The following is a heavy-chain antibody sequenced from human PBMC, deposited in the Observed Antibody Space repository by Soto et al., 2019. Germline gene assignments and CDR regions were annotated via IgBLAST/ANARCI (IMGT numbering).Heavy chain of an antibody. V-gene: IGHV3-23*01. J-gene: IGHJ4*02. D-gene: IGHD3-3*01. Sequence: GGSLRLSCAASGFTFSSYAMSWVRQAPGKGLEWVSAISGSGGSTYYADSVKGRFTVSRDNSKNTLYLQMNSLRAEDTAVYYCAKDRGPVRFLEWPLAYWGQGTLVTVSS. CDR3: AKDRGPVRFLEWPLAY. CDR2: ISGSGGST. CDR1: GFTFSSYA.